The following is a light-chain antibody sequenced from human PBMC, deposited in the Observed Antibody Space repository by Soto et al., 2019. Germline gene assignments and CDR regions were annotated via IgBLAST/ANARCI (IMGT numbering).Light chain of an antibody. J-gene: IGLJ2*01. CDR1: RSNIGDNA. CDR2: GSS. Sequence: QSVRTQPPSASGTPGQTVTISCSGTRSNIGDNAVNWYQQLPGTAPKLLIYGSSQRPSGVPDRFSGSKSGTSASLAISGLQSEDEADYYCATWDDSLSGVVFGRGTKLTVL. CDR3: ATWDDSLSGVV. V-gene: IGLV1-44*01.